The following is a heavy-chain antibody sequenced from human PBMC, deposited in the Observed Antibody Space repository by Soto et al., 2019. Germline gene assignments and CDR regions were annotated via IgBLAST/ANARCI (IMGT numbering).Heavy chain of an antibody. CDR2: IYYSGST. CDR3: ARLNDFWSGYYLDFDY. V-gene: IGHV4-39*01. Sequence: PSDTLSLTCTVSGGSISISSYYWGWILHPPGKGLEWIGSIYYSGSTYYNPSLKSRVTISEDTFKNQFSLKLSSVTAADTAVYYCARLNDFWSGYYLDFDYWGQGTLVTVS. CDR1: GGSISISSYY. D-gene: IGHD3-3*01. J-gene: IGHJ4*02.